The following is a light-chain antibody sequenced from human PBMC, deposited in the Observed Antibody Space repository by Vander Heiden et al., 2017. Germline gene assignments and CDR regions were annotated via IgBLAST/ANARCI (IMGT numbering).Light chain of an antibody. Sequence: EIVMTQSPATLSVSPGERATLSCRASQSVGSNLAWYQQKPGQAPRLLIYDTSTRATGIPARFSGSGSGTEFTLTISSLESEDFAVHYCQQYNNWPLTFRGGTKVEIK. CDR2: DTS. V-gene: IGKV3-15*01. CDR3: QQYNNWPLT. CDR1: QSVGSN. J-gene: IGKJ4*01.